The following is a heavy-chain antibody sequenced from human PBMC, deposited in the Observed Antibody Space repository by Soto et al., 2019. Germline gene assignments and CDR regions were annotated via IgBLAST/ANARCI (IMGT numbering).Heavy chain of an antibody. CDR3: AGSYSRSSVLGAFDS. Sequence: QVRLVQSGPEVAKPGASVRVSCKVSGYSLTELSMHWVRQAPGKGLEWMGGFDPEEAETIYTPSFQGRVTVTEDTSSDTAYMELSSLKSEDTAVYYCAGSYSRSSVLGAFDSWGQGTLVTVAS. V-gene: IGHV1-24*01. CDR2: FDPEEAET. J-gene: IGHJ5*01. D-gene: IGHD6-6*01. CDR1: GYSLTELS.